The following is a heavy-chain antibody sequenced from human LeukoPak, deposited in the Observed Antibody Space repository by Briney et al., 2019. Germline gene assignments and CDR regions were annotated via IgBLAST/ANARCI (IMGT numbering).Heavy chain of an antibody. CDR1: GFTFSSYW. J-gene: IGHJ4*02. V-gene: IGHV3-66*01. CDR2: IYSGGST. Sequence: GGSLRLSCAASGFTFSSYWMSWVRQAPGKGLEWVSVIYSGGSTYYADSVKGRFTISRDNSKNTLYLQMNSLRAGDTAVYYCARGRYYYDSSGYYYVFDYWGQGTLVTVSS. D-gene: IGHD3-22*01. CDR3: ARGRYYYDSSGYYYVFDY.